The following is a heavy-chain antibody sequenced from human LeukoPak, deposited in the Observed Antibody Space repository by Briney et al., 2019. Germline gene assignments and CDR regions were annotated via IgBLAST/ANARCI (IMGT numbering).Heavy chain of an antibody. CDR2: IYYSGST. Sequence: SQTLSLACTVSGGSISSGGYYWSWIRQHPGKGLEWIGYIYYSGSTYYDPSLKSRVTISVDTSKNQFSLKLSSVTAADTAVYYCARDRGSGWYAFDYWGQGTLVTVSS. V-gene: IGHV4-31*03. CDR3: ARDRGSGWYAFDY. J-gene: IGHJ4*02. CDR1: GGSISSGGYY. D-gene: IGHD6-19*01.